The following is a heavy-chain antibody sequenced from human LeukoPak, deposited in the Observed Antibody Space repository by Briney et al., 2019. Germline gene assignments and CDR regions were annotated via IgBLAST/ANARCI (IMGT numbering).Heavy chain of an antibody. Sequence: SETLSLTCTVSGGSISSYYWTWIREPPGKGLEWIGYISYSGSTYYNPSLKSRVTISVDTSKNQFSLKVNSVTAADTAMYYCARGRSGWTSLHDSWGQGTLVTVSS. J-gene: IGHJ4*02. CDR1: GGSISSYY. V-gene: IGHV4-59*01. D-gene: IGHD6-19*01. CDR3: ARGRSGWTSLHDS. CDR2: ISYSGST.